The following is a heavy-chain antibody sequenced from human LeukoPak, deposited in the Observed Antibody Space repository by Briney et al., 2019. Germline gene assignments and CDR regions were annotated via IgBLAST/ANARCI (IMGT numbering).Heavy chain of an antibody. CDR1: GFTFSSYA. CDR3: AKQRITMIVVVIRDWFDP. CDR2: ISGSGGST. Sequence: GGSLRLSCAASGFTFSSYAMSWVRQAPGKGLEWVSAISGSGGSTYYADSVKGRFTISRDNSKNTLYLQMNSLRAEDTAVYYCAKQRITMIVVVIRDWFDPWGQGTLVTVSS. V-gene: IGHV3-23*01. J-gene: IGHJ5*02. D-gene: IGHD3-22*01.